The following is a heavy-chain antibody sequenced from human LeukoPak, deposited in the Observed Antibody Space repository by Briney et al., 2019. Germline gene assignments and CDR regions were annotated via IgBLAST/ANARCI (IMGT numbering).Heavy chain of an antibody. CDR1: GYTFTRYD. J-gene: IGHJ4*02. Sequence: ALVKGSCKGSGYTFTRYDINWVGQATGQGLELIGWINPNSGNTGYAQKFQGRVSITRNTSISTAYMELSSLRSEDTAVYYCARRDCTGGSCRTRIFDYWGQGTLVTVSS. D-gene: IGHD2-15*01. V-gene: IGHV1-8*03. CDR2: INPNSGNT. CDR3: ARRDCTGGSCRTRIFDY.